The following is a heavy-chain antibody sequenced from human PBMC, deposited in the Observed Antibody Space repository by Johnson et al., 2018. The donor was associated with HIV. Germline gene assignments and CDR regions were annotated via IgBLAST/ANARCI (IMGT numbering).Heavy chain of an antibody. D-gene: IGHD2-15*01. Sequence: EVQLVESGGGLVQPGGSLRLSCAASGFTFIDNAMIWVRQAPGKGLEWVSFISGGDDDTYYADSVKGRFTISRDNSKTTFYLQMNSLRDEDTAIYYCANSLLLDAFDIWGQGTMVTVSS. V-gene: IGHV3-23*04. CDR2: ISGGDDDT. CDR3: ANSLLLDAFDI. J-gene: IGHJ3*02. CDR1: GFTFIDNA.